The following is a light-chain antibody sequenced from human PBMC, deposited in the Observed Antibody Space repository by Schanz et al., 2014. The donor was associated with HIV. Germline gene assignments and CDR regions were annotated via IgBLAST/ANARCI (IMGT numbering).Light chain of an antibody. CDR2: ANT. V-gene: IGLV1-40*01. CDR1: RSNIGAGYD. Sequence: QSVLTQPPSVSGAPGQRVTISCTGSRSNIGAGYDVHWYQQLPGAAPKLLIYANTNRPSGVPDRFSGSKSGNTASLTISGLQADDEADYYCSSYTSSSTLVVFGGGTKLTVL. J-gene: IGLJ2*01. CDR3: SSYTSSSTLVV.